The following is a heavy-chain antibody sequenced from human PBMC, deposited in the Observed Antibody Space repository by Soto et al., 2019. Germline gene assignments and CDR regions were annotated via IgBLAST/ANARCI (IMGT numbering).Heavy chain of an antibody. V-gene: IGHV1-8*01. CDR3: ARRGVTVTKASGMDV. CDR1: GYTFTSYD. Sequence: ASVKVSCKASGYTFTSYDINWVRQATGQGLEWMGWMNPNSGNTGYAQKFQGRVTMTRNTSISTAYMELSSLRSEDTAVYYCARRGVTVTKASGMDVWGKGTTVTVSS. CDR2: MNPNSGNT. J-gene: IGHJ6*04. D-gene: IGHD4-17*01.